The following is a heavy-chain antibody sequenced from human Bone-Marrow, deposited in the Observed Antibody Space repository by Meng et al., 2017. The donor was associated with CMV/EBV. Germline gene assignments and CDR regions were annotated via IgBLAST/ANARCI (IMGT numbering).Heavy chain of an antibody. Sequence: SETLSLTCAISGDSVSNNDVAWNWIRQSPLRGLEWLGRTYYNSKWYNEYAVSVKSRIIFNADTSQNQFSLQLNSVSPEDTAVYYCARGASRSLDYWAQGTLVTVSS. D-gene: IGHD3-16*01. V-gene: IGHV6-1*01. J-gene: IGHJ4*02. CDR1: GDSVSNNDVA. CDR3: ARGASRSLDY. CDR2: TYYNSKWYN.